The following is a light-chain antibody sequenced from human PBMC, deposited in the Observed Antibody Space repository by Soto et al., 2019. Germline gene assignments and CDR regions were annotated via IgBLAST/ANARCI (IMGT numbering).Light chain of an antibody. CDR2: GAS. V-gene: IGKV3-20*01. J-gene: IGKJ5*01. CDR1: ESVSSNY. CDR3: QQYEKWPPSIT. Sequence: EIVLTQSPGTLSLSPGGRATLSCRASESVSSNYLAWYQQKPGQAPRLLIYGASSRATGIPDRFSGGGSVTEFTLTISSLQSEDFAVYYCQQYEKWPPSITFGQGTRLEIK.